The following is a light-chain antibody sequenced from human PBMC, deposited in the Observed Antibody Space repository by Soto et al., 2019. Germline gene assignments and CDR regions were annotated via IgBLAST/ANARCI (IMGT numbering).Light chain of an antibody. J-gene: IGKJ5*01. V-gene: IGKV1D-16*01. CDR1: QGVSRS. Sequence: IQMTQSPPSLSASVGDRVTISCLASQGVSRSLAWYQHKRGKAPKSLIYAASTLQSGVPSRFSGSGSGTDFTLTISSLEPEDFATYYCQQYDTYPLTFGQGTRLEIK. CDR2: AAS. CDR3: QQYDTYPLT.